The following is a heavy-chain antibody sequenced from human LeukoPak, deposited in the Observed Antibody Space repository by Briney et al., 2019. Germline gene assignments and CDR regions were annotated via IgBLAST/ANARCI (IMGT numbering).Heavy chain of an antibody. Sequence: GGSLRLSCAASGFTFSSYAMSWVRQAPGKGLEWVSAISGSGGSTYYADAVKGRFTISRENSKNTLYLQMKSLRAEDTAVYYCATGDSYYDSSGYLGYWGQGTLVTVSS. D-gene: IGHD3-22*01. V-gene: IGHV3-23*01. CDR3: ATGDSYYDSSGYLGY. J-gene: IGHJ4*02. CDR2: ISGSGGST. CDR1: GFTFSSYA.